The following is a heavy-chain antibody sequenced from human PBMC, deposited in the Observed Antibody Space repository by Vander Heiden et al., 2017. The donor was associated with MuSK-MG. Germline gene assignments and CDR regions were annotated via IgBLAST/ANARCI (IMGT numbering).Heavy chain of an antibody. CDR2: IYYSGST. D-gene: IGHD4-17*01. Sequence: QLQLQESGPGLVKPSETLSLTCTVSGGSISSSSYYWGWIRQPPGKGLEWIGSIYYSGSTYYNPSLKSRVTISVDTSKNQFSLKLSSVTAADTAVYYCARHATTVSRGPDAFDIWGQGTMVTVSS. CDR3: ARHATTVSRGPDAFDI. J-gene: IGHJ3*02. CDR1: GGSISSSSYY. V-gene: IGHV4-39*01.